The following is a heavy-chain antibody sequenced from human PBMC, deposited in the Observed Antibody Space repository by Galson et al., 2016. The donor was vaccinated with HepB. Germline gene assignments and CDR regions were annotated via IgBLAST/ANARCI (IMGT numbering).Heavy chain of an antibody. CDR1: GFNFSDYY. CDR2: ISERGRAM. CDR3: ARARNRWAATYWFDP. D-gene: IGHD2-15*01. J-gene: IGHJ5*02. V-gene: IGHV3-11*01. Sequence: ASGFNFSDYYMSWIRQAPGKGLEWISYISERGRAMYNAESVEGRFTISRDNAKNSLFLQMNSLRVDDTAVYYCARARNRWAATYWFDPWGQGTRVTVSS.